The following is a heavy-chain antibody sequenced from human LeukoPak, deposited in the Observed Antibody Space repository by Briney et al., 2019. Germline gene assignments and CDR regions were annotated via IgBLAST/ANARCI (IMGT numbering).Heavy chain of an antibody. CDR2: ISRNSIHI. CDR1: GFTFSSYA. D-gene: IGHD3-3*01. CDR3: ARVPSFWSGYYADY. Sequence: GGSLRFSCAASGFTFSSYAMSWVRQAPGGGLEWVSSISRNSIHIYYGDSVKGRFTISRDNAKNSVFLEMNSLRAEDTAVYYCARVPSFWSGYYADYWGQGTLVTVSS. J-gene: IGHJ4*02. V-gene: IGHV3-21*01.